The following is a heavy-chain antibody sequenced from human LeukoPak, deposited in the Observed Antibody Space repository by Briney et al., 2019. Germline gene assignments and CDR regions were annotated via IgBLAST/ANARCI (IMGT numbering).Heavy chain of an antibody. CDR3: ARDSSWAGSFDY. V-gene: IGHV4-59*01. J-gene: IGHJ4*02. Sequence: SETLSLTCTVSGGSISRYYWSWIRQPPGKGLEWIGYIYYSGSTNYNPSLKSRVTISVDTSKNQFSLKLSSVTAADTAVYYCARDSSWAGSFDYWGQGTLVTVSS. CDR2: IYYSGST. CDR1: GGSISRYY. D-gene: IGHD6-13*01.